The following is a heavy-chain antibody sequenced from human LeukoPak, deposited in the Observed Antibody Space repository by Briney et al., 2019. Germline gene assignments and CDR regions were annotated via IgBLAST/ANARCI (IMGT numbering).Heavy chain of an antibody. Sequence: GGSLRVSCVASGFSFSTYGMTWVRQAPGKGLEWVSGFGDTGMPHYRDSVKGRFSISRDNSKNTFYLQMNSLRAEDTAIYYCARWDGYGDLWGRGTLVTVSS. J-gene: IGHJ2*01. D-gene: IGHD5-12*01. V-gene: IGHV3-23*01. CDR2: FGDTGMP. CDR3: ARWDGYGDL. CDR1: GFSFSTYG.